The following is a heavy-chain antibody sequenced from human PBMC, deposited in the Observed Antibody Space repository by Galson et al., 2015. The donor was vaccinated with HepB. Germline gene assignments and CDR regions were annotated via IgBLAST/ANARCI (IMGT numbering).Heavy chain of an antibody. J-gene: IGHJ4*02. CDR2: ISGSGGST. V-gene: IGHV3-23*01. Sequence: SLRLSCAASGFTFSSYAMSWVRQAPGKGLEWVSAISGSGGSTDYADSVKGRFTISRDNSKNTLYLQMNSLRAEDTAVYYCAKHLNDFWSGYDTKIYFDYWGQGTLVTVSS. CDR3: AKHLNDFWSGYDTKIYFDY. CDR1: GFTFSSYA. D-gene: IGHD3-3*01.